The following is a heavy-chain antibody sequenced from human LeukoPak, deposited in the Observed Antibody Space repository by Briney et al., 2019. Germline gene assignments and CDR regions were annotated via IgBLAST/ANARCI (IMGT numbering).Heavy chain of an antibody. CDR2: IYYSGST. J-gene: IGHJ4*02. V-gene: IGHV4-31*03. D-gene: IGHD5-24*01. CDR1: GGSISSGGYY. Sequence: PSETLSLTCTVSGGSISSGGYYWSWIRQHPGKGLEWIGYIYYSGSTYYNPSLKSRVTISVDTSKNQFSLKLSSVTAADTAVYYCASRWLQPTPSSDYWGQGTLVTVSS. CDR3: ASRWLQPTPSSDY.